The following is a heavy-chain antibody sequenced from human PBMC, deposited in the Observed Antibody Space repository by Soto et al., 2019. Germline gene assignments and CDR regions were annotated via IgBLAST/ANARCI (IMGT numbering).Heavy chain of an antibody. CDR1: GGSFSGYY. J-gene: IGHJ5*02. V-gene: IGHV4-34*01. Sequence: SETLSLTCAVYGGSFSGYYWSWIRQPPGKGLEWIGEINHSGSTNYNPSLKSRVTISVDTSKNQFSLKLSSVTAADTAVYYCAKRGQWLGGWFDPWGQGTLVTVSS. D-gene: IGHD6-19*01. CDR2: INHSGST. CDR3: AKRGQWLGGWFDP.